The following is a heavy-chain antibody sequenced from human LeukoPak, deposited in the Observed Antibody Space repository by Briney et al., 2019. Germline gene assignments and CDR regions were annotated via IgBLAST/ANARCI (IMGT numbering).Heavy chain of an antibody. V-gene: IGHV4-39*07. Sequence: SETLSLTCTVSGASISSNNHYWGWLRQPPGKGLEWIGSIYYNGNTYYKPSLRTRVTISVDTSKNQFSLKLSSVTAADTAVYYCARVGYSSSGNYYNDRGAFDYWGQGTLVTVSS. CDR1: GASISSNNHY. CDR3: ARVGYSSSGNYYNDRGAFDY. CDR2: IYYNGNT. D-gene: IGHD3-10*01. J-gene: IGHJ4*02.